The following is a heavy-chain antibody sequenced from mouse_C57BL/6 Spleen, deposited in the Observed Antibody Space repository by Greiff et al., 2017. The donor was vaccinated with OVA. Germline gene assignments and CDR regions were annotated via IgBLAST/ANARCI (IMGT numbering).Heavy chain of an antibody. CDR1: GFNIKDYY. D-gene: IGHD1-1*01. CDR3: ARASGSPYYAMDY. V-gene: IGHV14-2*01. J-gene: IGHJ4*01. CDR2: IDPEDGET. Sequence: VHVKQSGAELVKPGASVKLSCTASGFNIKDYYMHWVKQRTEQGLEWIGRIDPEDGETKYAPKFQGKATITADTSSNTAYLQLSSLTSEDTAVYYCARASGSPYYAMDYWGQGTSVTVSS.